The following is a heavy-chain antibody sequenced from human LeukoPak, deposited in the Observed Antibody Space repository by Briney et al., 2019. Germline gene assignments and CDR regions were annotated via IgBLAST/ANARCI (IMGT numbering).Heavy chain of an antibody. Sequence: GASVKVSCKASGGTFSSYAISWVRQAPGQGLEWMGRIIPILGIANYAQKFQGRVTITADKSTSTAYMELSSLRSEDTAVYYCARDPPSDWDHYYDSSGRDVWGQGTTVTVSS. V-gene: IGHV1-69*04. CDR3: ARDPPSDWDHYYDSSGRDV. CDR1: GGTFSSYA. D-gene: IGHD3-22*01. J-gene: IGHJ6*02. CDR2: IIPILGIA.